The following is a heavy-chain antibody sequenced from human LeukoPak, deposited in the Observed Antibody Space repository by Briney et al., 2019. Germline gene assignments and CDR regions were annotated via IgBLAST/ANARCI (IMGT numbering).Heavy chain of an antibody. D-gene: IGHD3-22*01. Sequence: SGPTLVNPTQTLTLTCTFSGFSLSTSGVGVGWIRQPPGKALEWLALIYWDDDKRYSPSLKSRLTITKDASKNQVVLTMTNMDPVDTATYYCAHTWAYYDSSGYRYWGQGTLVTVSS. CDR1: GFSLSTSGVG. CDR2: IYWDDDK. J-gene: IGHJ4*02. CDR3: AHTWAYYDSSGYRY. V-gene: IGHV2-5*02.